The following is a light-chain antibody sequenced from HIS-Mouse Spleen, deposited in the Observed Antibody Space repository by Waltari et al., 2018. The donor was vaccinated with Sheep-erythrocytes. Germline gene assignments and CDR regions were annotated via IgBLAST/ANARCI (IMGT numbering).Light chain of an antibody. V-gene: IGLV2-23*01. CDR2: EGR. Sequence: QSALTQPASVSGSPGQSITISCTGTRSDVGSYNLLPWYQQHPGKAPKLVIYEGRKRPSGVSNRFSGSKSGNTASLTISGLQAEDEADYYCCSYAGSSTPWVFGGGTKLTVL. J-gene: IGLJ3*02. CDR1: RSDVGSYNL. CDR3: CSYAGSSTPWV.